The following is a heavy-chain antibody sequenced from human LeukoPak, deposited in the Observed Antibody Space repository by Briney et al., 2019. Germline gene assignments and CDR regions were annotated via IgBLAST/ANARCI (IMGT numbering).Heavy chain of an antibody. D-gene: IGHD3-10*01. CDR3: ARDRVVRGVTSYWFDP. V-gene: IGHV4-59*01. Sequence: PSETLSLTCTVSGVSISTYYWSWIRQPPGKGLEWIGYIYYSGSTSYNPSLKSRVTISVDTSKNQFSLKLSSVIPADTAVYYCARDRVVRGVTSYWFDPWGQGTLVTVSS. CDR2: IYYSGST. J-gene: IGHJ5*02. CDR1: GVSISTYY.